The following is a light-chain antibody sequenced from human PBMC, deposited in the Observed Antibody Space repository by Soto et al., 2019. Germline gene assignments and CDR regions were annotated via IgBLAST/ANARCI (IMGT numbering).Light chain of an antibody. V-gene: IGLV1-51*01. CDR2: DND. CDR3: ATWDRSLSVGV. CDR1: SSNIGNNY. J-gene: IGLJ2*01. Sequence: QSVLTQPPSVSVAPGQEVTISCSGSSSNIGNNYVFWYQQLPGTAPKLLIYDNDKRPSGIPDRFSGSKSGTSATLGITGLQTGDEADYYCATWDRSLSVGVFGGGTKLTVL.